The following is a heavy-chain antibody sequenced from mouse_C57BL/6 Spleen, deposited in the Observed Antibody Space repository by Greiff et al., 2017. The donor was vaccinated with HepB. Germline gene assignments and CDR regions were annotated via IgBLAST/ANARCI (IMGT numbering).Heavy chain of an antibody. Sequence: EVKLMESGPELVKPGASVKMSCKASGYTFTDYNMHWVKQSHGKSLEWIGYINPNNGGTSYNQKFKGKATLTVNKSSSTAYMELRSLTSEDSAVYYCARGPLRGFAYWGQGTLVTVSA. V-gene: IGHV1-22*01. D-gene: IGHD1-2*01. CDR1: GYTFTDYN. CDR2: INPNNGGT. J-gene: IGHJ3*01. CDR3: ARGPLRGFAY.